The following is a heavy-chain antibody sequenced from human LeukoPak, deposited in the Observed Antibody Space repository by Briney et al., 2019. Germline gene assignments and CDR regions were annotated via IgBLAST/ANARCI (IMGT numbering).Heavy chain of an antibody. CDR2: ISTSGST. CDR1: GGSTSSYY. J-gene: IGHJ4*02. CDR3: ARGNNNNVFDS. Sequence: SETLSLTCTVSGGSTSSYYWNWIRQPAEKGVEWIGRISTSGSTNSNPSLKSRLTMSLDPSKNQFSLKLSSVTAADTGVYYCARGNNNNVFDSWGRGTLVTVSS. D-gene: IGHD2-8*01. V-gene: IGHV4-4*07.